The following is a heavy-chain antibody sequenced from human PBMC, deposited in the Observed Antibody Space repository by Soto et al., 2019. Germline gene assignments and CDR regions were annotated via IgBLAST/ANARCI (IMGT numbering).Heavy chain of an antibody. D-gene: IGHD3-22*01. CDR1: GFSFSDYY. CDR3: ARARLVVEGRFDY. CDR2: ISSTATYT. J-gene: IGHJ4*02. V-gene: IGHV3-11*06. Sequence: QVQLVESVGGLVKPGGSLRLSCAASGFSFSDYYMNWIRQAPGKGLEWLSYISSTATYTNYADSVRGRFTISRDSAKNSLYLDMNGLRAEDTAVYYCARARLVVEGRFDYWGQGTLVTVSS.